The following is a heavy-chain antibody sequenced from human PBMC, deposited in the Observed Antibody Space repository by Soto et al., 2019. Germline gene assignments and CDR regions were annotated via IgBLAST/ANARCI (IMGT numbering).Heavy chain of an antibody. CDR3: ARDSSYDFWSGYYNAYYYYMDV. CDR2: ISSSSSYI. D-gene: IGHD3-3*01. J-gene: IGHJ6*03. V-gene: IGHV3-21*01. Sequence: GGSLRLSCAASGFTFSSYSMNWVRQAPGKGLEWVSSISSSSSYIYYADSVKGRFTISRDNAKNSLYLQMNSLRAEDTAVYYCARDSSYDFWSGYYNAYYYYMDVWGKGTTVPVSS. CDR1: GFTFSSYS.